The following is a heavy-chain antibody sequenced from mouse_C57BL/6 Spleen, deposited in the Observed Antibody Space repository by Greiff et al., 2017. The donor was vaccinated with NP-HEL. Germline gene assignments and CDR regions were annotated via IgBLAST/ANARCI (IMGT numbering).Heavy chain of an antibody. CDR1: GYTFTSYW. CDR3: AQTAQVFAYAMDY. V-gene: IGHV1-53*01. Sequence: QVQLQQPGTELVKPGASVKLSCKASGYTFTSYWMHWVKQRPGQGLEWIGNINPSNGGTNYNEKFKSKATLTVDKSSSTASMQLSSLTSEDSAVYYCAQTAQVFAYAMDYWGQGTSVTVSS. CDR2: INPSNGGT. J-gene: IGHJ4*01. D-gene: IGHD3-2*02.